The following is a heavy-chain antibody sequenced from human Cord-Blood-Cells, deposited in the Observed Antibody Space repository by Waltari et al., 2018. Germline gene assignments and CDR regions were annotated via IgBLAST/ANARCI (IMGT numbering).Heavy chain of an antibody. CDR2: IYLGDYDT. D-gene: IGHD5-12*01. CDR1: GYSFNSYW. Sequence: EVQLGQSGAEVTKPAESLKVSCNGSGYSFNSYWIGRVPQMPGKVLEWMGIIYLGDYDTSYSPSFQGQVTISADKSISTAYLQWSSLKASDTAMYYCARLEEMATIRYFDYWGQGTLVTVSS. V-gene: IGHV5-51*01. CDR3: ARLEEMATIRYFDY. J-gene: IGHJ4*02.